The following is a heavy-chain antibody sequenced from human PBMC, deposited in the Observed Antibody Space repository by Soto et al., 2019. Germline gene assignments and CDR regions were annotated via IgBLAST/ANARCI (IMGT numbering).Heavy chain of an antibody. D-gene: IGHD6-13*01. J-gene: IGHJ5*01. CDR3: ARDNMSGSGSIFMFEP. CDR2: IYYSGST. Sequence: SETLSRACTVSGASSSSEGYYWSWIRQFTGKCLEWIGYIYYSGSTNCNPSLRSRVTISVDTSKTRFFLKLTSVTAADTADNLCARDNMSGSGSIFMFEPWGQASQDNVST. CDR1: GASSSSEGYY. V-gene: IGHV4-31*03.